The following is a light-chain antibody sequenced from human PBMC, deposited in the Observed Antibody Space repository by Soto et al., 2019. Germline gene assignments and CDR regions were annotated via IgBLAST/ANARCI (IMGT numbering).Light chain of an antibody. V-gene: IGKV3-11*01. CDR3: QQRSNWPSIT. J-gene: IGKJ5*01. Sequence: EIVLTQSPATLSVSPGERATLSCRASQSVSSYLTWYQQKPGQAPRLLVYDASNRATGIPARFSGSGSGTGFILTISSLEPEDFAVYYCQQRSNWPSITFGQGTRLEIK. CDR1: QSVSSY. CDR2: DAS.